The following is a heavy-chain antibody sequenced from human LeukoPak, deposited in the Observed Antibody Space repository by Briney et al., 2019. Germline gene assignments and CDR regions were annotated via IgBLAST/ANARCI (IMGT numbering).Heavy chain of an antibody. D-gene: IGHD5-18*01. V-gene: IGHV3-23*01. CDR3: ATYRQVLLPFES. J-gene: IGHJ4*02. Sequence: GGSLRLSCAASGFTFSTFAMIWVRQPPGKGLEWVSSIFPSGGEIHYADSVRGRFTISRDNPKSTLSLQMNSLRAEDTAIYYCATYRQVLLPFESWGQGTLVTVSS. CDR1: GFTFSTFA. CDR2: IFPSGGEI.